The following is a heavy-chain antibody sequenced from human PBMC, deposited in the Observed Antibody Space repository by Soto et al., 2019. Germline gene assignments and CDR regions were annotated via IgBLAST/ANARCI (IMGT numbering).Heavy chain of an antibody. CDR1: GFTFSSYA. CDR3: ATVRRFVELRSLY. Sequence: EVQLLESGGGLVQPGGSLRLSCAASGFTFSSYAMSWVRQAPGKGLEWVSAIGVSGDTTYYADSVKGRFTISRDNSKNTLYLQMGSLRAEETAVYYCATVRRFVELRSLYWGQGTLVTVSS. D-gene: IGHD3-10*01. V-gene: IGHV3-23*01. J-gene: IGHJ4*02. CDR2: IGVSGDTT.